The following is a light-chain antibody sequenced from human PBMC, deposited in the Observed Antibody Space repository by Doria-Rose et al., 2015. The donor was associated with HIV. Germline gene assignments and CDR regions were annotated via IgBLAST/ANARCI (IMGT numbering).Light chain of an antibody. Sequence: VLTQPPESLGMSLGERATLNCKSNQSLLYTSKNYLACYQQKPGQPPKLLIYWASTRQSDFPARFSGSGSGTDFTLTISSLEAEDVAVYYCQQYYDTPSFGPGTTVDIK. CDR1: QSLLYTSKNY. V-gene: IGKV4-1*01. CDR2: WAS. CDR3: QQYYDTPS. J-gene: IGKJ3*01.